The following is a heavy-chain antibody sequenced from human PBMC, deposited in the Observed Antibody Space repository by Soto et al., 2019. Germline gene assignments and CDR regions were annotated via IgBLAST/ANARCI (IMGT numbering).Heavy chain of an antibody. CDR3: AKQLELPHYYFDY. Sequence: HPVGSLRLSCAASGFTFSTYAMSWVRQAPGKGLEWVSAIGGRGGSTYYADSVKGRFTISRDNSKNTLYLRVNNLRAKDTAVYYCAKQLELPHYYFDYWGQGTLVTVSS. D-gene: IGHD1-7*01. CDR1: GFTFSTYA. J-gene: IGHJ4*02. V-gene: IGHV3-23*01. CDR2: IGGRGGST.